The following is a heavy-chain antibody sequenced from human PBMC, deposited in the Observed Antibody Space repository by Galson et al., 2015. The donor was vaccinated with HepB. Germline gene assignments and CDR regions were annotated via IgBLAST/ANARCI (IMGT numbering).Heavy chain of an antibody. CDR3: ARSAYFSSGY. CDR1: GFTFSRYW. V-gene: IGHV3-7*03. J-gene: IGHJ4*02. Sequence: SLRLSCAASGFTFSRYWMSWVRQAPGKGLECVANIKEDGSEKNYVDSVKGRFTISRDNAKNSLYLQMNSLRAEDTAVYYCARSAYFSSGYWGQGTLVTVSS. CDR2: IKEDGSEK. D-gene: IGHD6-19*01.